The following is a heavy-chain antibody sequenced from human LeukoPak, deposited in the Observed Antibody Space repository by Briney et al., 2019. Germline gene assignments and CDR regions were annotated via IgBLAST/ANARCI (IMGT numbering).Heavy chain of an antibody. CDR3: ARGDFWSGYCH. CDR1: GGSFSGYY. CDR2: INHSGST. Sequence: SETLSLTCAVYGGSFSGYYWSWIRQPPGKGLEWIGEINHSGSTNYNPSLKSRVTISVDTSKNQFSLKLSSVTAADTAVYYCARGDFWSGYCHWGQGTLVTVSS. V-gene: IGHV4-34*01. D-gene: IGHD3-3*01. J-gene: IGHJ4*02.